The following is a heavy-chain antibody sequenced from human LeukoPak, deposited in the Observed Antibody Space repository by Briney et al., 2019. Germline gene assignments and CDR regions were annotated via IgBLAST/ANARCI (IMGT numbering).Heavy chain of an antibody. CDR2: VYPSGST. V-gene: IGHV4-61*02. CDR1: GGSISSGSYY. Sequence: SETLSLTRTVSGGSISSGSYYWSWMRQPAGKGLEWIGRVYPSGSTNYNPSLKNRVTISVDTSKNQFSLKLNSVTAADTAVYYCARGVGSTSSNWFDPWGQGTLVTVSS. CDR3: ARGVGSTSSNWFDP. J-gene: IGHJ5*02. D-gene: IGHD2/OR15-2a*01.